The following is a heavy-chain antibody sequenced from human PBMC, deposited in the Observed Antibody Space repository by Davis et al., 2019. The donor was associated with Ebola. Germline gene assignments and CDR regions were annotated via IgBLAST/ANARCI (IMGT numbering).Heavy chain of an antibody. J-gene: IGHJ6*02. CDR1: GYSFTSYW. CDR3: ARLRLRDYYYYGMDV. Sequence: GGSLRLSCKGSGYSFTSYWNGWVRQMPGKGLEWMWIIYTGDSDTRYCPSFQGQVTIAADNSISTAYLQWSSLKASDTAMYYCARLRLRDYYYYGMDVWGQGTTVTVSS. CDR2: IYTGDSDT. V-gene: IGHV5-51*01. D-gene: IGHD5-12*01.